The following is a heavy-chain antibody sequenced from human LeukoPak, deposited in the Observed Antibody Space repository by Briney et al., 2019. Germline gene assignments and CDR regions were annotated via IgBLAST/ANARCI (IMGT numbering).Heavy chain of an antibody. V-gene: IGHV5-51*01. CDR3: ARQSDFWSGYYPPDY. CDR1: GYSFTSYW. D-gene: IGHD3-3*01. Sequence: GESLKISCKGSGYSFTSYWIGWVRQMPGKGLEWMGIIYPGDSDTRYSPSFLGQVTISADKSISTAYLQWSSLKASDTAMYYCARQSDFWSGYYPPDYWGQGTLVTVSS. CDR2: IYPGDSDT. J-gene: IGHJ4*02.